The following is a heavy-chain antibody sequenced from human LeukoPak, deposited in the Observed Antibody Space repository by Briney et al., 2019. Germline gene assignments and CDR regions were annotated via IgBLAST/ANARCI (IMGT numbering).Heavy chain of an antibody. CDR1: GGSVSSSSYL. D-gene: IGHD3-10*01. CDR2: IYYSGST. CDR3: ARLIGTRVSDPYYYGSGSQSSDY. V-gene: IGHV4-39*07. J-gene: IGHJ4*02. Sequence: TSETLSLTCTVAGGSVSSSSYLWGWIRQPPGKGLEWIGSIYYSGSTNYNPSLKSRVTISVDTSKNQFSLKLSSVTAADTAVYYCARLIGTRVSDPYYYGSGSQSSDYWGQGTLVTVSS.